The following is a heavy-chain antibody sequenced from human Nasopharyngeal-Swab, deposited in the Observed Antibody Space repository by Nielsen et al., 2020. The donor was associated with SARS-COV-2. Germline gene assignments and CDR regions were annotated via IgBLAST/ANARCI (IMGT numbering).Heavy chain of an antibody. D-gene: IGHD2-21*01. CDR3: ARGDKRKAPRDYSYYYYMDV. V-gene: IGHV4-34*01. CDR2: INDSGST. Sequence: WIRQPPGKGLEWLGEINDSGSTNYNPSLKSRVTISVGTSKNQFSLKLRSVTAADTAVYYCARGDKRKAPRDYSYYYYMDVWGKGTTVTVSS. J-gene: IGHJ6*03.